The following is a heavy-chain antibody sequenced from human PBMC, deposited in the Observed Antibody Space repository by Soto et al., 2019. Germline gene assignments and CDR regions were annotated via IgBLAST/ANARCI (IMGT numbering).Heavy chain of an antibody. V-gene: IGHV3-21*01. CDR2: ISSSSSYI. J-gene: IGHJ4*02. D-gene: IGHD4-17*01. CDR1: GFTFSSYS. CDR3: AREAHDYKTGNDY. Sequence: GGSLRRSCAASGFTFSSYSMNWVRQAPGKGLEWVSSISSSSSYIYYADSVKGRFTISRDNAKNSLYLQMNSLRAEDAAVYYCAREAHDYKTGNDYWGQGTLVTVSS.